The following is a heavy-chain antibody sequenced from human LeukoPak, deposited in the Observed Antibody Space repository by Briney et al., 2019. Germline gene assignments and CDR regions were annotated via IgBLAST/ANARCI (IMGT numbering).Heavy chain of an antibody. CDR1: GFTFRSYS. CDR3: ASSDLADYYYYGMDV. V-gene: IGHV3-21*01. CDR2: ISSSSSYI. D-gene: IGHD2-21*02. J-gene: IGHJ6*02. Sequence: GGSLRLSCAASGFTFRSYSMNWVRQAPGKGLGWVSSISSSSSYIYYADSVKGRFTISRDNAKNSLYLQMNSLRAEDTAVYYCASSDLADYYYYGMDVWGQGTTVTVSS.